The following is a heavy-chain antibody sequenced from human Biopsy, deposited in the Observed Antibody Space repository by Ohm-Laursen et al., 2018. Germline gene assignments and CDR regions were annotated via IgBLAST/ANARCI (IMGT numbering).Heavy chain of an antibody. CDR1: GFAFDDYA. CDR2: ISWNGDNT. V-gene: IGHV3-43*01. Sequence: SLRLSCSASGFAFDDYAMHWVRQVPGKGLEWVSLISWNGDNTYYEDSVKGRFTISRDNSKNSLYLQMNSLRTEDTALYYCVKGIAYHSGILTGYRGAFDYWGQGTLVTVSS. D-gene: IGHD3-9*01. CDR3: VKGIAYHSGILTGYRGAFDY. J-gene: IGHJ4*02.